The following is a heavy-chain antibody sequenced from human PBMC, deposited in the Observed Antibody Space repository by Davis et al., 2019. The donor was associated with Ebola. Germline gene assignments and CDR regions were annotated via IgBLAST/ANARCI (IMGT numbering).Heavy chain of an antibody. CDR2: ISFDGTRT. CDR1: GFTFTTYW. V-gene: IGHV3-74*01. J-gene: IGHJ5*02. CDR3: VRDASAVGGTGWFDP. D-gene: IGHD6-19*01. Sequence: GESLKISCAASGFTFTTYWMHWVRQAPGKGPVWVSRISFDGTRTTYADSVKGRFTISRDNAKNTLSLQMNSLRAEDTAVYYCVRDASAVGGTGWFDPWGQGTLVTVSS.